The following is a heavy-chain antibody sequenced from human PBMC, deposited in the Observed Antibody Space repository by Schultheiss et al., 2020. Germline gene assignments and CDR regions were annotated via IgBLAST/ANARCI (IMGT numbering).Heavy chain of an antibody. Sequence: WGSLRLSCAASGFTFSDYYMSWIRQAPGKGLEWVSAISGSGGSTYYADSVKGRFTISRDNSKNTVYLQMNSLGAEDTAVYYCAKVPRLVAPAAPFDYWGKGTLVTVSS. D-gene: IGHD2-2*01. J-gene: IGHJ4*02. CDR1: GFTFSDYY. CDR2: ISGSGGST. V-gene: IGHV3-23*01. CDR3: AKVPRLVAPAAPFDY.